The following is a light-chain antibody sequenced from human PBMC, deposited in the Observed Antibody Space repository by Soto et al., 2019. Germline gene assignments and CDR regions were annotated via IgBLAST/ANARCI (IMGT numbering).Light chain of an antibody. J-gene: IGLJ1*01. CDR3: SSYTSSSTLAYV. CDR1: SSDVGGYNY. V-gene: IGLV2-14*01. Sequence: QSALTQPASVSGSPGQSITISCTGNSSDVGGYNYVSWYQQHPGKAPTLMIYDVSNRPSGVSNRFSGSKSGNTASLTISGLQAEDEADYYCSSYTSSSTLAYVFGTGTKLTVL. CDR2: DVS.